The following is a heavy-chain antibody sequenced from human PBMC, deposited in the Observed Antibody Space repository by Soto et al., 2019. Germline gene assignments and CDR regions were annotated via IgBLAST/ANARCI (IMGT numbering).Heavy chain of an antibody. J-gene: IGHJ4*02. Sequence: ETLTISCRGSKYSITNYWIGCLRQIPGKGLEWMGIIYPGDSDTRYSPSFQGRVTISADKSISTAYLQWSSLKASDTAMYYCERARLYSGYDLMYWGQGTLVTVSS. CDR2: IYPGDSDT. V-gene: IGHV5-51*01. CDR1: KYSITNYW. CDR3: ERARLYSGYDLMY. D-gene: IGHD5-12*01.